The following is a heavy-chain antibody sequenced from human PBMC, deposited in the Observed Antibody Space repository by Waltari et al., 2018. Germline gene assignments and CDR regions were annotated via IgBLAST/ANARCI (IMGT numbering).Heavy chain of an antibody. Sequence: QVYLQESGPGLVKPSQTLSLTCTVSGASINSRGFYWIWIRHPPGKGLEWVGYIYSNGDTFYNPSLKSRVIISVDQSRNQLSLKMTSATAADSAVYFCARAGDSYYAMDVWGQGTTVTVSS. CDR1: GASINSRGFY. CDR2: IYSNGDT. CDR3: ARAGDSYYAMDV. J-gene: IGHJ6*02. D-gene: IGHD4-17*01. V-gene: IGHV4-30-4*01.